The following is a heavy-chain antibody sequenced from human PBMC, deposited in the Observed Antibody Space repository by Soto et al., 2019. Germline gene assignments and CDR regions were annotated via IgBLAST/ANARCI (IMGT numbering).Heavy chain of an antibody. D-gene: IGHD2-2*02. CDR1: GGSISSYY. CDR2: IYYSGST. Sequence: SETLSLTCTVSGGSISSYYWSWIRQPPGKGLEWIGYIYYSGSTNYNPSLKSRVTISVDTSKNQFSLKLSSVTAADTAVYYCARGSVGYCSSTSCYSYYYYGMDVWGQGNTVTVSS. CDR3: ARGSVGYCSSTSCYSYYYYGMDV. V-gene: IGHV4-59*01. J-gene: IGHJ6*02.